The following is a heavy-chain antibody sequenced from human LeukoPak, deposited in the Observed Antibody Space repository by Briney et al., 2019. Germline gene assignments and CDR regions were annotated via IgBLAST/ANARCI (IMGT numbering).Heavy chain of an antibody. J-gene: IGHJ6*02. CDR2: ISAYNGDT. CDR1: GYIFAHNG. D-gene: IGHD5-18*01. Sequence: GASVKVSCKTSGYIFAHNGISWVRQAPGQGPEWMGWISAYNGDTNYAQNFQGRVTMTRDTSTSTVYMELRSLRSDDTAVYYCARDWYSYTAYYYGMDVWGQGTTVTVSS. V-gene: IGHV1-18*01. CDR3: ARDWYSYTAYYYGMDV.